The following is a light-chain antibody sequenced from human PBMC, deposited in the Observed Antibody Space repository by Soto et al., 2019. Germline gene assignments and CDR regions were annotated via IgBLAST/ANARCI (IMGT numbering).Light chain of an antibody. CDR3: QHYNNWPPLT. CDR2: GAS. V-gene: IGKV3-15*01. J-gene: IGKJ4*01. CDR1: QSVSSN. Sequence: EIVMTQSPATLSVSPGERATLSCRASQSVSSNLAWYQQKPGQAPRLLLYGASTRATGVPARFSGSGSGTEFTLTISSLQSEDFAVYYCQHYNNWPPLTFGGGTKVEI.